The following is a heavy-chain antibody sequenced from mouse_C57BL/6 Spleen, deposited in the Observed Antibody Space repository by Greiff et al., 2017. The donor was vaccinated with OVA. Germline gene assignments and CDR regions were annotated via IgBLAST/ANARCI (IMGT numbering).Heavy chain of an antibody. CDR2: IHPNSGST. D-gene: IGHD2-4*01. CDR1: GYTFTSYW. J-gene: IGHJ3*01. CDR3: AGDDYDVGFAY. Sequence: QVQLQQPGAELVKPGASVKLSCKASGYTFTSYWMHWVKQRPGQGLEWIGMIHPNSGSTNYNEKFKSKATLTVDKSSSTAYMQLSSLTSEDSAVYYCAGDDYDVGFAYWGQGTLVTVSA. V-gene: IGHV1-64*01.